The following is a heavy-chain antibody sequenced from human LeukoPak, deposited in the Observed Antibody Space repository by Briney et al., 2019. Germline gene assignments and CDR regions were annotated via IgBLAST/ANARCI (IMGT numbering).Heavy chain of an antibody. CDR1: GFTFSGYS. Sequence: PGGSLRLSCAASGFTFSGYSMNWVRQAPGKGLERISYITSSSSTTYYADSVKGRFTISRDNAKNSLYLQMNSLRAEDTAVYFCAKRGSTSCYDYWGQGTLVTVSS. V-gene: IGHV3-48*04. D-gene: IGHD2-2*01. CDR2: ITSSSSTT. J-gene: IGHJ4*02. CDR3: AKRGSTSCYDY.